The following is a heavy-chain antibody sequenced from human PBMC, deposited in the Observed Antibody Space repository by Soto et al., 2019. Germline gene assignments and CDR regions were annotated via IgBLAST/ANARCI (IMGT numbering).Heavy chain of an antibody. D-gene: IGHD3-3*01. CDR2: IKSKTDGGTT. J-gene: IGHJ6*02. Sequence: GGSLRLSCAASGFTFSKAWMNWGRQAPGKGLEWVGRIKSKTDGGTTDYAAPVKGRFTISRDDSKNTLYLQMNSLKTEDTAVYYCTTDHNDFWSGPSYYYGMGVWGQGTTVTVSS. V-gene: IGHV3-15*07. CDR3: TTDHNDFWSGPSYYYGMGV. CDR1: GFTFSKAW.